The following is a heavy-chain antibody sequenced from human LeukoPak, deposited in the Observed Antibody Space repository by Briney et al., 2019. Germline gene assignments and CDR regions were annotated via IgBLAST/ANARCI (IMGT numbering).Heavy chain of an antibody. J-gene: IGHJ6*02. CDR2: ISGSGGST. CDR3: AKVGSYYSDYYGLDV. D-gene: IGHD1-26*01. V-gene: IGHV3-23*01. Sequence: GGSLRLSCAASGFTFSSYAMSWVRQAPGKGLEWVSAISGSGGSTYYADSVKGRFTISRENSKNTLYLQMNSLRAEDTAVYYCAKVGSYYSDYYGLDVWGQGTTVTVSS. CDR1: GFTFSSYA.